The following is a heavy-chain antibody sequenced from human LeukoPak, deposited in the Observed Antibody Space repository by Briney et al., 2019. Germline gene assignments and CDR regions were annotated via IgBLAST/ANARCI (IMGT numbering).Heavy chain of an antibody. CDR3: ARDLTGYSSSWGAFDI. J-gene: IGHJ3*02. CDR1: GGTFSSYA. Sequence: SVKVSCKASGGTFSSYAISWVRQAPGQGLEWMGGINPIFGTANYAQKFQGRVTITADESTSTAYMELSSLRSEDTAVYYCARDLTGYSSSWGAFDIWGQGTMVTVSS. D-gene: IGHD6-13*01. CDR2: INPIFGTA. V-gene: IGHV1-69*01.